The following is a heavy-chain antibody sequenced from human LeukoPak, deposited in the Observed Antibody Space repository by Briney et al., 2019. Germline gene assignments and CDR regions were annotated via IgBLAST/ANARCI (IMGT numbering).Heavy chain of an antibody. CDR1: GFTFSSYG. V-gene: IGHV3-33*01. J-gene: IGHJ4*02. CDR2: IWYDGSNK. CDR3: ARDLSYDSSGYLY. Sequence: GRSLRLSCAASGFTFSSYGMHWVRQAPGKGLEWVAVIWYDGSNKYCADSVKGRFTISRDNSKNTLYLQMNSLRAEDTAVYYCARDLSYDSSGYLYWGQGTLVTVSS. D-gene: IGHD3-22*01.